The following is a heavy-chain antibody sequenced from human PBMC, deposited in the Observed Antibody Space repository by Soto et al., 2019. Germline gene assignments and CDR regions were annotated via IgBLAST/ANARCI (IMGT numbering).Heavy chain of an antibody. D-gene: IGHD5-18*01. V-gene: IGHV4-31*03. Sequence: QVQLQESGPGLVKPSQTLSLTCTVSGGSIRSGGYYWSWVRQSPRRGLEWIGNIYYSGSTYYNPSLKSRLTISADTSKNQFSLNLSSVTAADTAVYYCARDRLMATAGTARHYFGLDVWGQGTTVTVSS. CDR2: IYYSGST. CDR3: ARDRLMATAGTARHYFGLDV. CDR1: GGSIRSGGYY. J-gene: IGHJ6*02.